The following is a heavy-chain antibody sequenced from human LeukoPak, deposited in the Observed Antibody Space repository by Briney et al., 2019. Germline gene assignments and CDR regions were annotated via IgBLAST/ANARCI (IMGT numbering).Heavy chain of an antibody. CDR3: ARDRIPLGSTSSLFDP. J-gene: IGHJ5*02. CDR1: GFTFSSYD. V-gene: IGHV3-13*01. CDR2: IGGDGDT. Sequence: GGSLRLSCAASGFTFSSYDMRWVRQATGKSLEWVSGIGGDGDTYYPDSLKGRFTISRENAKNSLYLQMNSLRAGDTAVYYCARDRIPLGSTSSLFDPWGQGTLVTVSS. D-gene: IGHD2-2*01.